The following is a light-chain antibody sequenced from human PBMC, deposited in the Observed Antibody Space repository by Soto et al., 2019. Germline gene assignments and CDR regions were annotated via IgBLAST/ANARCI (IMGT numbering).Light chain of an antibody. CDR2: EVS. V-gene: IGLV2-8*01. J-gene: IGLJ2*01. CDR1: SSDVGGYNY. Sequence: QSALTQPPSASGSPGQSVTISCTGTSSDVGGYNYVSWYQQHPDKAPKLMIYEVSKRPSGVPDRFSGSKSGNTASLTVSGLQSEDEADYYCSSYAGSNTVFGGGTQLTVL. CDR3: SSYAGSNTV.